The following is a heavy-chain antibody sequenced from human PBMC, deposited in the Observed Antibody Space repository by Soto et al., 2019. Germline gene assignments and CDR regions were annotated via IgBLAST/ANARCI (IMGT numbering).Heavy chain of an antibody. CDR2: ILYSGST. J-gene: IGHJ4*02. Sequence: QLQLQESGPGLVKPSETLSLTCIVSGGSITRNNHYWGWIRQSPGKGLEWIGSILYSGSTHYNPSHKRRGTLSVETSKNQFSLKMSSVTAADTALYYCARLGSSGWYQGSYFDYWGQGTLVTVSS. V-gene: IGHV4-39*01. CDR1: GGSITRNNHY. D-gene: IGHD6-19*01. CDR3: ARLGSSGWYQGSYFDY.